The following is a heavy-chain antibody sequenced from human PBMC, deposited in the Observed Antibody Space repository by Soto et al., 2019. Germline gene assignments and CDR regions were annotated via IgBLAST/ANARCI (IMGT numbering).Heavy chain of an antibody. J-gene: IGHJ3*02. V-gene: IGHV1-2*04. CDR2: INPNSGGT. D-gene: IGHD1-26*01. Sequence: ASVKVSCKASGYTFTGYYMHWVRQAPGQGLEWMGWINPNSGGTNYAQKFQGWVTMTRDTSISTAYMELSRLRSDDTAVYYCARDLMFIVGATSAFDIWGQGTMVTVS. CDR1: GYTFTGYY. CDR3: ARDLMFIVGATSAFDI.